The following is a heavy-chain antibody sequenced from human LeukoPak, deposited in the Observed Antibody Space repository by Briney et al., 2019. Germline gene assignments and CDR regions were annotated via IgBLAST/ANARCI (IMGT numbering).Heavy chain of an antibody. CDR1: DGSISSYY. J-gene: IGHJ4*02. D-gene: IGHD3-10*01. Sequence: SETLSLTCTVSDGSISSYYWSWIRQPPGKGLEWIGEINHSGSTNYNPSLKSRVTISVDTSKNQFSLKLSSVTAADTAVYYCARPMVRGVNRFPFDYWGQGTLVTVSS. V-gene: IGHV4-34*01. CDR2: INHSGST. CDR3: ARPMVRGVNRFPFDY.